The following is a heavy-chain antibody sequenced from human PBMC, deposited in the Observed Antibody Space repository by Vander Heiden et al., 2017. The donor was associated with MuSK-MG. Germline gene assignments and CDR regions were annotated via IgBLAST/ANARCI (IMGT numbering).Heavy chain of an antibody. V-gene: IGHV3-9*01. J-gene: IGHJ4*02. CDR1: GFPFDDYA. CDR3: AKRTLIAPYYFDY. CDR2: ISWNSGSI. Sequence: EVQLVESGGGWVQPGRSLSPSCAASGFPFDDYAMHWVRQAPGKGLEWVSGISWNSGSIGYADSVKGRFTISRDNAKNSLYLQMNSLRAEDTALYYCAKRTLIAPYYFDYWGQGTLVTVSS. D-gene: IGHD2-15*01.